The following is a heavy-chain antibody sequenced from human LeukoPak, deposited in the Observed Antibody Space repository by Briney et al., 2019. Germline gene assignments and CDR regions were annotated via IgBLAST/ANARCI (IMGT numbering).Heavy chain of an antibody. D-gene: IGHD2-2*01. Sequence: ASVKVSCKASGYTFTGYYMHWVRQAPGQGLEWMGWINPNSGGTNYAQKFQGRVTMTRDTSISTAYMELSRLRSDDTAVYYCARASRDIVVVPAAMHYYYYMDVWGKGTTVTVSS. CDR1: GYTFTGYY. J-gene: IGHJ6*03. CDR3: ARASRDIVVVPAAMHYYYYMDV. CDR2: INPNSGGT. V-gene: IGHV1-2*02.